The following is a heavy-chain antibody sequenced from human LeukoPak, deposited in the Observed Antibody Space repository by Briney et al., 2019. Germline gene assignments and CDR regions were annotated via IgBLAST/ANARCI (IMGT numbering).Heavy chain of an antibody. Sequence: GTSLRLSCATSGFTFNNYPMHWVRQAPGKGLEWVAVIGYDGRFKFHSDSVKGRFTISRDDSKNTLYPQMNSLRPEDTAVYYCARDPRTGSPDYFDYWGQGTLVTVST. V-gene: IGHV3-30*04. J-gene: IGHJ4*02. D-gene: IGHD3-10*01. CDR1: GFTFNNYP. CDR2: IGYDGRFK. CDR3: ARDPRTGSPDYFDY.